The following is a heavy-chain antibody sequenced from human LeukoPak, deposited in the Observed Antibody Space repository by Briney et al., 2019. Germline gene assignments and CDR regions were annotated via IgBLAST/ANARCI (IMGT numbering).Heavy chain of an antibody. D-gene: IGHD3-22*01. Sequence: ASVKVSCKASGYTFTSYYMHWVRQAPGQGLEWMGIINPSGGSTSYAQKFQGRVTMTRDTPTSTVYMELSSLRSEDTAVYHCARASRPDYYDSTQFDYWGQGTLVTVSS. J-gene: IGHJ4*02. CDR3: ARASRPDYYDSTQFDY. CDR2: INPSGGST. CDR1: GYTFTSYY. V-gene: IGHV1-46*01.